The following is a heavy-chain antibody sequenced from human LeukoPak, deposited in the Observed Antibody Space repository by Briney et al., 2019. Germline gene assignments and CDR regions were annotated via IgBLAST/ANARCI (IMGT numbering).Heavy chain of an antibody. D-gene: IGHD3-22*01. CDR1: DDSIKNYF. CDR2: VFYSGST. Sequence: SETLSLTCTVSDDSIKNYFWTWIRQSPGKGLEWIGYVFYSGSTSYNPSLRSRLTMSVDTSKSQFSLNLKSATAADTAVYYYDGSGYYYGEFDYWGQGILVTVSS. CDR3: DGSGYYYGEFDY. V-gene: IGHV4-59*03. J-gene: IGHJ4*02.